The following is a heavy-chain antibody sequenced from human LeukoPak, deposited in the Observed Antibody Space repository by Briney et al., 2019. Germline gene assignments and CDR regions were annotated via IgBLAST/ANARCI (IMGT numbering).Heavy chain of an antibody. V-gene: IGHV1-3*01. CDR1: GYTFTTYS. D-gene: IGHD1-26*01. Sequence: ASVKVSCKASGYTFTTYSMHWVRQAPGQRFEWMGWINVGNGKRKLSQKFQGRVTITRDTSASTAYMELSSLRSEDTAVYYCARDSGVVGATYALDIWGQGTMVTVSS. CDR3: ARDSGVVGATYALDI. CDR2: INVGNGKR. J-gene: IGHJ3*02.